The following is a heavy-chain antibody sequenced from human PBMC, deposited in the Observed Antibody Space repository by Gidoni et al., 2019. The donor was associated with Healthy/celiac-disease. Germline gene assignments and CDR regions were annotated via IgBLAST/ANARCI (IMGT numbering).Heavy chain of an antibody. D-gene: IGHD3-3*01. J-gene: IGHJ4*02. CDR3: ARGDLEWLLFDY. V-gene: IGHV4-59*08. Sequence: QVQLQESGPGLVKPSETLSLTCTVSGGSISSYYWSWIRQPPGKGLEWIGYIYYSGSTNYNPSLKSRVTISVDTSKNQFSLKLSSVTAADTAVYYCARGDLEWLLFDYWGQGTLVTVSS. CDR2: IYYSGST. CDR1: GGSISSYY.